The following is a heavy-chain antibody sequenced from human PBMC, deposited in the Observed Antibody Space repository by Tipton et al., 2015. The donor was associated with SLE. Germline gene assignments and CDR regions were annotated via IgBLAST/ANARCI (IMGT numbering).Heavy chain of an antibody. Sequence: QSGAEVKKPGASVKVSCKASGYTFTAYYIHWVRQAPGQGLEWMGRIRPNSGGTNYAEKFQGRVTMTRDTSISTAHMELRSLRSDDTAVYYCARSGDCSSTSCYLYYMDVWGKGTTVTVSS. V-gene: IGHV1-2*06. CDR2: IRPNSGGT. J-gene: IGHJ6*03. CDR3: ARSGDCSSTSCYLYYMDV. D-gene: IGHD2-2*01. CDR1: GYTFTAYY.